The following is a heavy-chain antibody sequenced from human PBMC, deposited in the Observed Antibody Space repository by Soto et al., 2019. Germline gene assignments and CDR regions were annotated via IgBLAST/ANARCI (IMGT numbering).Heavy chain of an antibody. CDR3: ARGYCSTTICDPWFDP. Sequence: GESLKISCTGVGYSFTSYWIGWVRQMPGKGLEWMGIIYPGDSDTRYSPSFQGQVTISADKSITTAYLQWSSLKASDTAMYYCARGYCSTTICDPWFDPWGQGTRVTAPQ. V-gene: IGHV5-51*01. D-gene: IGHD2-2*01. J-gene: IGHJ5*02. CDR1: GYSFTSYW. CDR2: IYPGDSDT.